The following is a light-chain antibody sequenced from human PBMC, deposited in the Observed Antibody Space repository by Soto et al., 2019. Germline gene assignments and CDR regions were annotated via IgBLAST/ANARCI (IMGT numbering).Light chain of an antibody. Sequence: QSALTQPRSVSGSPGQSVTISCTGTSSDVGGYNYVSWYQLHPGTAPKLMIYDVSKRPSGVPDRFSGSKSGNTASLTISGFQAEDEADYYCCSYAGSYTWVFGGGTKLTVL. J-gene: IGLJ3*02. V-gene: IGLV2-11*01. CDR2: DVS. CDR3: CSYAGSYTWV. CDR1: SSDVGGYNY.